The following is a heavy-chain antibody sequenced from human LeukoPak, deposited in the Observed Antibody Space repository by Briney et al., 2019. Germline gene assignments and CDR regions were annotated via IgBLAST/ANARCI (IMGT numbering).Heavy chain of an antibody. CDR3: ARDSSSWHGYYYYGMDV. J-gene: IGHJ6*02. CDR2: IYYSGST. D-gene: IGHD6-13*01. V-gene: IGHV4-61*01. CDR1: GGSVSSGSYY. Sequence: SETLSLTCTVSGGSVSSGSYYWSWIRQPPGKGLEWIGYIYYSGSTNYNPSLKSRVTISVDTSKNQFSLKLSSVTAADTAVYYCARDSSSWHGYYYYGMDVWGQGTTVTVSS.